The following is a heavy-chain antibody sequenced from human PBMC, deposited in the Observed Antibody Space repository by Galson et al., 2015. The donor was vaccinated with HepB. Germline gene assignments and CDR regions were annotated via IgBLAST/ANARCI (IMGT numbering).Heavy chain of an antibody. V-gene: IGHV3-64D*06. CDR2: ISSNGGST. CDR1: GFTFSSYA. CDR3: VKGSHSGWLYYYCYGMDV. Sequence: SLRLSCAASGFTFSSYAMHWVRQAPGKGLEYVSAISSNGGSTYYADSVKGRFTISRDNSKNTLYLQMSSLRAEDTAVYYCVKGSHSGWLYYYCYGMDVWGQGTTVTVSS. D-gene: IGHD6-19*01. J-gene: IGHJ6*02.